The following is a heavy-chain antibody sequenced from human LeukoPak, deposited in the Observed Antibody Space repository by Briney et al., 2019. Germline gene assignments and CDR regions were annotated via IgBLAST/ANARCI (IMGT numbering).Heavy chain of an antibody. CDR3: ARSPHYDFWSGQFDY. CDR1: GGTFSSYT. D-gene: IGHD3-3*01. CDR2: IIPILGIA. V-gene: IGHV1-69*02. J-gene: IGHJ4*02. Sequence: SVKVSCKASGGTFSSYTISWVRQAPGQGLEWMGRIIPILGIANYAQKFQGRVTITADKSTSTAYMELSSLRSEDTAVYYCARSPHYDFWSGQFDYWGQGTLVTVSS.